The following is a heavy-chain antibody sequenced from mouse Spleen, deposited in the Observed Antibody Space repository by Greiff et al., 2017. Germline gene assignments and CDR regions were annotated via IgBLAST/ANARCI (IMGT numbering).Heavy chain of an antibody. J-gene: IGHJ4*01. Sequence: EVKLVESGGGLVKPGGSLKLSCAASGFTFSSYAMSWVRQTPEKRLEWVATISDGGSYTYYPDNVKGRFTISRDNAKNNLYLQMSHLKSEDTAMYYCARDLLGRAMDYWGQGTSVTVSS. D-gene: IGHD4-1*01. CDR1: GFTFSSYA. CDR3: ARDLLGRAMDY. CDR2: ISDGGSYT. V-gene: IGHV5-4*01.